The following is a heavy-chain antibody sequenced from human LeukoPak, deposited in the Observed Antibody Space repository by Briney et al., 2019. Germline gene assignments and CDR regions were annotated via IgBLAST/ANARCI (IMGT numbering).Heavy chain of an antibody. CDR2: IYYSKNT. D-gene: IGHD4-17*01. Sequence: SETLSLTCTVSGGSISSSSAYWGWIRQPPGKGLEWIGSIYYSKNTYYNPSLKSRVTISVDTSKNQFSLKLSSVTAADTAVYYCARGFAYGDTGSFDYWGQGTLVTVSS. V-gene: IGHV4-39*07. J-gene: IGHJ4*02. CDR1: GGSISSSSAY. CDR3: ARGFAYGDTGSFDY.